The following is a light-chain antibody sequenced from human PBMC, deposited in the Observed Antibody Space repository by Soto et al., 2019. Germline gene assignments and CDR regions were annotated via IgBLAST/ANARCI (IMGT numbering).Light chain of an antibody. V-gene: IGLV2-14*01. CDR1: SSDVGGYNH. J-gene: IGLJ1*01. CDR3: SSYAGSSTYL. Sequence: QSALTQPASVSGSPGQSITISCTGTSSDVGGYNHVSWYQHHPGKAPKLIIYEVSNRPSGVSNRFSGSKSGNTASLTISGLQADDEADYYCSSYAGSSTYLFGSATKLTVL. CDR2: EVS.